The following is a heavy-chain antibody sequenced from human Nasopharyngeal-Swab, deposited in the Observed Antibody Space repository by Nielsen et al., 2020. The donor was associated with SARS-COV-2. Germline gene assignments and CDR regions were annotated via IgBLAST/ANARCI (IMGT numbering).Heavy chain of an antibody. D-gene: IGHD3-10*01. Sequence: GESLMISSASSGFTFSSSPMRWVRQAPGKGLEWVSSISGSSGRTSYADSVKGRLTISRDNSKNTLYLKMHSLRADDTAVYYCAGSGGSELDYWGQGTLVTVSS. CDR3: AGSGGSELDY. CDR1: GFTFSSSP. CDR2: ISGSSGRT. V-gene: IGHV3-23*01. J-gene: IGHJ4*02.